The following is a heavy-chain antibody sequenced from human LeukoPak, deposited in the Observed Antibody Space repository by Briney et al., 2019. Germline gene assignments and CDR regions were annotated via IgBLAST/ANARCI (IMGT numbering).Heavy chain of an antibody. V-gene: IGHV3-7*01. Sequence: GGSLRLSCAASGFTFSSYWMSWVRQAPGKGLEWVANIKQDGSEKYYVDSVKGRFTFSRDNTKNSLYLQMNSLRAEDTAVYYCARLGEKADFDYWGQGTLVTVSS. J-gene: IGHJ4*02. CDR2: IKQDGSEK. CDR3: ARLGEKADFDY. CDR1: GFTFSSYW. D-gene: IGHD3-16*01.